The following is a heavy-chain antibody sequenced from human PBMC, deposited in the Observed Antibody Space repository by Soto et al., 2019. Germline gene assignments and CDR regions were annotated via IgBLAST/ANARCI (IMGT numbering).Heavy chain of an antibody. V-gene: IGHV3-23*01. CDR1: GFTFSSYA. D-gene: IGHD3-22*01. J-gene: IGHJ6*02. CDR3: GKEEAGSTTMIVVVITNYYYGMDV. CDR2: IIGGDSHI. Sequence: PGGSLRLSCAASGFTFSSYAMSWVRQAPGKGLEWVSCIIGGDSHIYYADSVKGRFTISRDHAKNPLYLQMNSLRAEDTAVYYCGKEEAGSTTMIVVVITNYYYGMDVWGQGTTVTVSS.